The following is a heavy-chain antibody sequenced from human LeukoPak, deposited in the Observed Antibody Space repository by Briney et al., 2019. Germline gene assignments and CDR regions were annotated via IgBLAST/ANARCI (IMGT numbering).Heavy chain of an antibody. CDR1: GYSFTSYW. Sequence: GESLKISCKGSGYSFTSYWIGWVRQMPGKGLEWMGIIYPGDSDTRYSPSFQGQVTISADKSINTAYLQWSSLKASGTALYYCARHVVMATGRYLDYWGQGTLVTVSS. CDR3: ARHVVMATGRYLDY. CDR2: IYPGDSDT. J-gene: IGHJ4*02. V-gene: IGHV5-51*01. D-gene: IGHD3-16*01.